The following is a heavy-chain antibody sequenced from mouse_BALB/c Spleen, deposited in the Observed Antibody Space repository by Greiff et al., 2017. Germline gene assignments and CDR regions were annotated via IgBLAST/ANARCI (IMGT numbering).Heavy chain of an antibody. CDR2: IDPSDSYT. Sequence: QVQLKQPGAELVKPGASVKLSCKASGYTFTSYWMHWVKQRPGQGLEWIGEIDPSDSYTNYNQKFKGKATLTVDKSSSTAYMQLSSLTSEDSAVYYCARRKEDYAMDYWGQGTSVTVSS. CDR3: ARRKEDYAMDY. V-gene: IGHV1-69*02. J-gene: IGHJ4*01. CDR1: GYTFTSYW.